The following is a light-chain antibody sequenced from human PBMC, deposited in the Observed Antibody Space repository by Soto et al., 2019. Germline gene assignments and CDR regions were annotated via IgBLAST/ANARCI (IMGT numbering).Light chain of an antibody. V-gene: IGKV3-11*01. Sequence: EIVLPLSPGTLSLSPGERSTLSCMASQSVSSYLAWYQQKPGQAPRLLIYDASNRATGIPARFSGSGSGTDFTLTISSLEPEDFAVYYCQQRSNWSWTFGQGTKVDIK. CDR3: QQRSNWSWT. J-gene: IGKJ1*01. CDR2: DAS. CDR1: QSVSSY.